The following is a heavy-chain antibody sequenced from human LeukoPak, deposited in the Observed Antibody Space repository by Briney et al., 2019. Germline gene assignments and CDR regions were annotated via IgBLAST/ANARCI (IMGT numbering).Heavy chain of an antibody. J-gene: IGHJ4*02. V-gene: IGHV6-1*01. CDR1: GHSVSINSAA. CDR3: AREYHTSHYHFVY. D-gene: IGHD2-2*01. Sequence: SQTLSLTRAFSGHSVSINSAAWDWIRQSPSRGLEWLGRTYYRSKWYNDYAVSVKSRITINPDTSKNQFSLQRNSVTPEDTAVYYCAREYHTSHYHFVYWGQGTLVTVSA. CDR2: TYYRSKWYN.